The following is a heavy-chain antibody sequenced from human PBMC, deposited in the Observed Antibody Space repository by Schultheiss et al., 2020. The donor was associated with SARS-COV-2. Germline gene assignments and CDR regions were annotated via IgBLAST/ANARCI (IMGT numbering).Heavy chain of an antibody. Sequence: SETLSLTCTVSGGFISNHYWSWIRQPAGKGLEWIGRIYISGSTNYNPSLKSRVTMSVDSSKNQFSLKLNSVTAADTAVYYCARRSSYGLDYWGQGTLVTVSS. D-gene: IGHD4-17*01. CDR1: GGFISNHY. J-gene: IGHJ4*02. CDR2: IYISGST. V-gene: IGHV4-4*07. CDR3: ARRSSYGLDY.